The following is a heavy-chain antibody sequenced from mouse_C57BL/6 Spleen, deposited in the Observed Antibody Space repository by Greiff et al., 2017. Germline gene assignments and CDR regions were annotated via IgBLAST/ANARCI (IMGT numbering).Heavy chain of an antibody. V-gene: IGHV1-64*01. CDR3: ASNYDYDARYYFDY. CDR2: IHPNSGST. CDR1: GYTFTSYW. Sequence: QVQLQQPGAELVKPGASVKLSCKASGYTFTSYWMHWVKQRPGQGLEWIGMIHPNSGSTNYNEKFKSKATLTVDKSSSTAYMQLSSLTSEDSAVYYCASNYDYDARYYFDYWGQGTTLTVSS. J-gene: IGHJ2*01. D-gene: IGHD2-4*01.